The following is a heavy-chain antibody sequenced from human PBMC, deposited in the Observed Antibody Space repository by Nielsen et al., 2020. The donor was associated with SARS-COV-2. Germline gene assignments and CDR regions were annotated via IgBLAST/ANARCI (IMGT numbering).Heavy chain of an antibody. CDR1: GFTFSSYD. Sequence: GGSLRLSCAASGFTFSSYDMHWVRQATGKGLEWVSAIGTAGDTYYPGSVKGRFTISRENAKNSLYLQMNSLRAGDTAVYYCAREVRDGYNDAFDIWGQGTMVTVSS. J-gene: IGHJ3*02. V-gene: IGHV3-13*01. CDR3: AREVRDGYNDAFDI. CDR2: IGTAGDT. D-gene: IGHD5-24*01.